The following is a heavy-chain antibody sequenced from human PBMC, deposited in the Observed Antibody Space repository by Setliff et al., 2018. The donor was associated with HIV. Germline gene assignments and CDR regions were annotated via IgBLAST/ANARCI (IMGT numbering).Heavy chain of an antibody. CDR2: FDPEDGET. Sequence: GASVKVSCKVSAYTLSELSMHWVRQAPGEGLEWMGGFDPEDGETIYAEKFQGRVTMTEDTSTDTAYMALSSLRSEDTAVYYCARAQFNTSPWVNSWGQGTLVTVSS. CDR3: ARAQFNTSPWVNS. J-gene: IGHJ5*02. CDR1: AYTLSELS. D-gene: IGHD2-2*02. V-gene: IGHV1-24*01.